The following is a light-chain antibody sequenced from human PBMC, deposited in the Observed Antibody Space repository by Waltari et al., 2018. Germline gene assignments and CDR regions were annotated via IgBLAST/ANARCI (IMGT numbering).Light chain of an antibody. J-gene: IGKJ3*01. CDR3: QQSYSTQFT. CDR1: QSISSY. V-gene: IGKV1-39*01. CDR2: AAS. Sequence: DIQMTQSPSSLSASVGDRVTITCRVSQSISSYLNWYQQKPGKAPKLLIYAASSLQSGVPSRFSGSGSGTDFTLTISSLQPEDFATYYCQQSYSTQFTFGPGTKVDIK.